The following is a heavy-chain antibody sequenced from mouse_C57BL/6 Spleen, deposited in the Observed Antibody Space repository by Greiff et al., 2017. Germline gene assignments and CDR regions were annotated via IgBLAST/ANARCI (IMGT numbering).Heavy chain of an antibody. CDR3: ARTYYYGSSYVDY. J-gene: IGHJ2*01. CDR1: GYAFSSSW. Sequence: QVQLKESGPELVKPGASVKISCKASGYAFSSSWMNWVKQRPGKGLEWIGRIYPGDGDTNYNGKFKGKATLTADKSSSTAYMQLSSLTSEDSAVYFCARTYYYGSSYVDYGGQGTTLTVSS. V-gene: IGHV1-82*01. CDR2: IYPGDGDT. D-gene: IGHD1-1*01.